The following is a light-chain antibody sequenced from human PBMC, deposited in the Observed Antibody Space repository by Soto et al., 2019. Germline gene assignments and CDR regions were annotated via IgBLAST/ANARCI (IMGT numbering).Light chain of an antibody. CDR1: QSVSSNS. CDR2: GTS. CDR3: QQYGDSPPT. J-gene: IGKJ1*01. Sequence: EIVLTQSPGTLSLSPGESATLSCRASQSVSSNSLAWYRRNPGQPPSLLIYGTSTRATDIPRRFSGSGSGTDFTLTITRLEPEDFAVSFCQQYGDSPPTCGQGTKVKVK. V-gene: IGKV3-20*01.